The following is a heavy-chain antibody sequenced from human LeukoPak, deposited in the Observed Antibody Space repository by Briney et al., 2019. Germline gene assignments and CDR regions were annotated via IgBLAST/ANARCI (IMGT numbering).Heavy chain of an antibody. Sequence: PSETLSLTCTVSGGSISTYYWSWIRQPPGKGLEWIGCIYNSGSTNYNPSLKSRVTISVDTSKNRFSLKLRSVTAADTAVYYCARGRFGELYAFDIWGQGTMVTVSS. D-gene: IGHD3-16*01. J-gene: IGHJ3*02. V-gene: IGHV4-59*12. CDR1: GGSISTYY. CDR3: ARGRFGELYAFDI. CDR2: IYNSGST.